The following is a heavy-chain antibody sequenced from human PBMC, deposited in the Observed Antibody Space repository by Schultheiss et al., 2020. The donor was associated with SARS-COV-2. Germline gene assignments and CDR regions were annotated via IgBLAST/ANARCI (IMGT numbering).Heavy chain of an antibody. CDR2: ISGSGGST. CDR3: AKGSGIAVAGHPYFDY. D-gene: IGHD6-19*01. Sequence: GGSLRLSCAASRFSVSSNYMSWVRQAPGKGLEWVSAISGSGGSTYYADSVKGRFTISRDNSKNTLYLQMNSLRAEDTAVYYCAKGSGIAVAGHPYFDYWGQGTLVTVSS. CDR1: RFSVSSNY. V-gene: IGHV3-23*01. J-gene: IGHJ4*02.